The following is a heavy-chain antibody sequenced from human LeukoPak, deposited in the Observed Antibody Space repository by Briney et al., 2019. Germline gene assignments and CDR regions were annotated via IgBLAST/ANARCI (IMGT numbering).Heavy chain of an antibody. Sequence: GGSLRLSCAASGFTFSNYSMNWVRQAPGKGLEWVAFIRYDGSNKYYADSVKGRFTISRDNSKNTLYLQMNSLRAEDTAVYYCAKDRGWLGVYWGQGTLVTVSS. V-gene: IGHV3-30*02. CDR2: IRYDGSNK. CDR3: AKDRGWLGVY. D-gene: IGHD3-10*01. CDR1: GFTFSNYS. J-gene: IGHJ4*02.